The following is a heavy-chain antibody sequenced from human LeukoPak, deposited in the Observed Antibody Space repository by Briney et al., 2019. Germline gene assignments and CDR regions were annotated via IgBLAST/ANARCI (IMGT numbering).Heavy chain of an antibody. V-gene: IGHV4-30-2*01. CDR2: IYHSGST. J-gene: IGHJ5*02. CDR3: ARGPRPSIWSGYSMGPLYNWFDP. Sequence: SETLSLTCAVSGGSISSGGYSWSWIRQPPGKGLEWIGYIYHSGSTYYNPSLKSRVTISVDRSKNQFSLKLSSVTAADTAVYYCARGPRPSIWSGYSMGPLYNWFDPWGQGTLVTVSS. D-gene: IGHD3-3*01. CDR1: GGSISSGGYS.